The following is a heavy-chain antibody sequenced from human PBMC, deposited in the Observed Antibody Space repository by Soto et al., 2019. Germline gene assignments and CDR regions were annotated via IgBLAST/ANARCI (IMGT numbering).Heavy chain of an antibody. CDR3: ARLRDSDGMDV. V-gene: IGHV1-69*02. CDR1: GGTFSTYT. CDR2: IISILGIP. J-gene: IGHJ6*02. Sequence: QVQLVQSGAEVKKPGSSVKVSCKASGGTFSTYTITWVRQAPGQGLEWMGRIISILGIPNYAQKFQGRVTITADKSTSTAYMELSSLRSEDTAVYYCARLRDSDGMDVWGQGTTVTVSS. D-gene: IGHD1-26*01.